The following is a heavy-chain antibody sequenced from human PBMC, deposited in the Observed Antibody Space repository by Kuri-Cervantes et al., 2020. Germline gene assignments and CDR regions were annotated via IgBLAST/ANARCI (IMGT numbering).Heavy chain of an antibody. D-gene: IGHD3-10*01. V-gene: IGHV4-59*01. J-gene: IGHJ1*01. CDR3: GRGGYYHKYFQH. Sequence: SETLSLTCAVYGGSFSGYYWSWIRQPPGKGLEWIGYIYYSGSTNYNPSLKSRVTISVDTSKNQFSLKLSSVTAADTAVYYCGRGGYYHKYFQHWGQGTLVTGSS. CDR2: IYYSGST. CDR1: GGSFSGYY.